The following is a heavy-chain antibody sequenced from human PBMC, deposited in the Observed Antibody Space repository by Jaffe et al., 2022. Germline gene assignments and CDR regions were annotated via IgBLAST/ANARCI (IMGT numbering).Heavy chain of an antibody. V-gene: IGHV2-5*01. CDR2: IYWNDDK. D-gene: IGHD2-2*01. CDR1: GFSLSTSGVG. CDR3: AHRFDYYAVGGYFQH. Sequence: QITLKESGPTLVKPTQTLTLTCTFSGFSLSTSGVGVGWIRQPPGKALEWLALIYWNDDKRYSPSLKSRLTITKDTSKNQVVLTMTNMDPVDTATYYCAHRFDYYAVGGYFQHWGQGTLVTVSS. J-gene: IGHJ1*01.